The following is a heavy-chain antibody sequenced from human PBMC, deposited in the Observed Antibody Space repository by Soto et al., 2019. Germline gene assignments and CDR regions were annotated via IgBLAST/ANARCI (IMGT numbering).Heavy chain of an antibody. Sequence: SETLSLTCAVYGGSFSGYYWSWIRQPPGKGREWIGEINHSGSTNYNPSLKSRVTISVDTSKNQFSLKLSSVTAADTAVYYCARGRLDPRQRKGTFREIGFSGWGQGTLVTVSS. J-gene: IGHJ4*02. V-gene: IGHV4-34*01. D-gene: IGHD3-10*01. CDR1: GGSFSGYY. CDR3: ARGRLDPRQRKGTFREIGFSG. CDR2: INHSGST.